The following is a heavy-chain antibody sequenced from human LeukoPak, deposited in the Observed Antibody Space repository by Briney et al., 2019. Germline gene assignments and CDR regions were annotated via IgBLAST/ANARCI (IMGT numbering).Heavy chain of an antibody. CDR1: GYTFTSYG. CDR2: ISAYNGNT. CDR3: ARESSSGRKGDWFDP. J-gene: IGHJ5*02. V-gene: IGHV1-18*01. D-gene: IGHD6-19*01. Sequence: ASVKVSCKASGYTFTSYGISWVRQAPGQGLEWMGLISAYNGNTNYAQKLQGRVTLTTDTFASTAYMEMRSLRADDTAVYYCARESSSGRKGDWFDPWGQGTLVTVSS.